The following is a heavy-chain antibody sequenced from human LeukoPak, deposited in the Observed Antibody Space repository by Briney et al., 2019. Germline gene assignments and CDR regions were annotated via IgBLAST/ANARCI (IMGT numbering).Heavy chain of an antibody. D-gene: IGHD2-8*01. CDR1: GGSISSYY. CDR2: IYYSGST. J-gene: IGHJ4*02. Sequence: SETLSLTCTVSGGSISSYYWSWIRQPPGKGLEWIGYIYYSGSTNYNPSLKSRVTISVDTSKNQFSLKLSSVTAADTAVYYCSRENGAFSPFGYWGQGTLVTVPS. V-gene: IGHV4-59*12. CDR3: SRENGAFSPFGY.